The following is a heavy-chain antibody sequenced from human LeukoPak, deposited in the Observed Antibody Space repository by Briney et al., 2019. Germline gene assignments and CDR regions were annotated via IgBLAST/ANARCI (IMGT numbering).Heavy chain of an antibody. Sequence: SVKVSCKASGGTFSSYAISWVRQAPGQGLEWMGGIIPIFGAANYAQKFQGRVTITADESTSTAYMELSSLRSEDTAVYYCAREKQLVRDAFDIWGQGTMVTVSS. CDR1: GGTFSSYA. D-gene: IGHD6-13*01. CDR2: IIPIFGAA. V-gene: IGHV1-69*13. CDR3: AREKQLVRDAFDI. J-gene: IGHJ3*02.